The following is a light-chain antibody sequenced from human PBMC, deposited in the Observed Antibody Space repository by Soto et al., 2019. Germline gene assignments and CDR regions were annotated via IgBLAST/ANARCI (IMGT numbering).Light chain of an antibody. V-gene: IGKV1-5*01. J-gene: IGKJ1*01. CDR2: DAS. CDR1: QPIPRP. Sequence: EIEMTHTLSTLSAPVGDRVTITCRASQPIPRPLAWYQQRPGQAPNVLIYDASTLESRVPARFSGSGSETQFSLTISSLQPEDSATYYCQHYNSDPWTFGQGTKV. CDR3: QHYNSDPWT.